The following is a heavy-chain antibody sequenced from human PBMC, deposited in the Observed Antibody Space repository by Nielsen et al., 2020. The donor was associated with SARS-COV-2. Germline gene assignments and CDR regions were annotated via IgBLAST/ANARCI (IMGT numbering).Heavy chain of an antibody. CDR1: GDSITSGGSS. Sequence: SETLSLTCTVSGDSITSGGSSWTWIRHHRLRGLEWLGSRSYCGNTYSTPSLDSRLLISVYTSANQFSLSLTSLTAADTANYCCARGAAYFDPWGQGTRVTVSS. CDR2: RSYCGNT. J-gene: IGHJ5*02. D-gene: IGHD2-15*01. V-gene: IGHV4-31*03. CDR3: ARGAAYFDP.